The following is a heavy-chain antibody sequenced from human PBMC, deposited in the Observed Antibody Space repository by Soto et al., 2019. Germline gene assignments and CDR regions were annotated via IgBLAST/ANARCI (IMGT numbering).Heavy chain of an antibody. CDR3: ARSYPDFLNAFDH. CDR2: VDPEDGQT. J-gene: IGHJ4*02. CDR1: GFSLTKSS. Sequence: QVQLVQSGAELKKPGASVKVSCKVSGFSLTKSSMHWVRQAPGEGLEWMAGVDPEDGQTLYALKFEGRVTLTEDISTATAYMEVSRLPSEDTAVYFCARSYPDFLNAFDHWGQGTLVTVSS. V-gene: IGHV1-24*01. D-gene: IGHD3-9*01.